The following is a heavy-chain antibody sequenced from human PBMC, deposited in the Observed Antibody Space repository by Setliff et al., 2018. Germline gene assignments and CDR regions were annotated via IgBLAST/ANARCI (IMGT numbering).Heavy chain of an antibody. V-gene: IGHV4-39*01. J-gene: IGHJ4*02. CDR3: ATTGTYRYFDY. Sequence: SETLSLTCTVPGDSISSFSYYWGWIRQPPGKGLEWIGTIYDSGKTYYNPSLESRVTMSVETSKNQFSLKLNSVTAADTAVYYCATTGTYRYFDYWGQGILVTVSS. CDR2: IYDSGKT. D-gene: IGHD1-1*01. CDR1: GDSISSFSYY.